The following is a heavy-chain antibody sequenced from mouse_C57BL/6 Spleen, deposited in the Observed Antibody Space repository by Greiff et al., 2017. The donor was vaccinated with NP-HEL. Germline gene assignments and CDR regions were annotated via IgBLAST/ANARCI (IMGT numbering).Heavy chain of an antibody. J-gene: IGHJ1*03. D-gene: IGHD1-1*01. Sequence: DVHLVESGPGLAKPSQTLSLTCSVTGYSITSAYWNWIRKFPGNKLEYMGYIRYSGSTYYNPSLKSRISITRATSKNQYYLQFNSVTTDDTPTYYCARSYYYGSPYVDVWGTGTTVTVSS. CDR3: ARSYYYGSPYVDV. V-gene: IGHV3-8*01. CDR2: IRYSGST. CDR1: GYSITSAY.